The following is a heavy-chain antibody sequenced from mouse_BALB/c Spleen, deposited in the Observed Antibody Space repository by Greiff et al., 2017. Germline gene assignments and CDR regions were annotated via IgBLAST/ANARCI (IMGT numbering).Heavy chain of an antibody. CDR3: ASPPWFAY. CDR1: GFTFSSYA. CDR2: ISSDGST. J-gene: IGHJ3*01. Sequence: DVKLVESGGGLVKPGGSLKLSCAASGFTFSSYAMSWVRQTPEKRLEWVASISSDGSTYYPDSVKGRFTISRDNARNILYLQMSSLRSEDTAMYYCASPPWFAYWGQGTLVTVSA. V-gene: IGHV5-6-5*01.